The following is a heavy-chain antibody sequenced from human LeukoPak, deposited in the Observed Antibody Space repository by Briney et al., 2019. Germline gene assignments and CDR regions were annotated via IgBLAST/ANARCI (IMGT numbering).Heavy chain of an antibody. CDR1: GFTFSSYA. Sequence: GGSLRLSCAASGFTFSSYAMSWVRQAPGKGLEWVSAISGIVGSTYYADSVKGRFTISRDNSKNTLYLQMNSLRAEDTAVYYCAKVAAAGTFGYWGQGTLVTVSS. D-gene: IGHD6-13*01. J-gene: IGHJ4*02. CDR3: AKVAAAGTFGY. CDR2: ISGIVGST. V-gene: IGHV3-23*01.